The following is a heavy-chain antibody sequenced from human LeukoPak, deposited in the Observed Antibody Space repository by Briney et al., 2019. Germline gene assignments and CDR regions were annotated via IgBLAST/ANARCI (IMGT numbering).Heavy chain of an antibody. D-gene: IGHD6-19*01. CDR1: GGSISSYY. CDR3: ARARGEDSSGWLTLDY. Sequence: SSETLSLTCTVSGGSISSYYWSWIRQPAGKGLEWIGRIYTSGSTNYNPSLKSRVTISVDKSKNQFSLKLSSVTAADTAVYYCARARGEDSSGWLTLDYWGQGTLVTVSS. J-gene: IGHJ4*02. CDR2: IYTSGST. V-gene: IGHV4-4*07.